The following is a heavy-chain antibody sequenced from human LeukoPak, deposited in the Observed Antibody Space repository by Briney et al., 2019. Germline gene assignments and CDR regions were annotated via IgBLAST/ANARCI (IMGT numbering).Heavy chain of an antibody. Sequence: GGSLRLSCGASGFTLSTFWMSWVRQAPGKGLEWVANINKDGRVKHYVDSVKGRFTISRDDAKNLMYLQMNSLGDEDTAVYYCARENVESGGFQYWGQGTLVTVSS. CDR2: INKDGRVK. D-gene: IGHD3-10*01. J-gene: IGHJ1*01. CDR1: GFTLSTFW. V-gene: IGHV3-7*05. CDR3: ARENVESGGFQY.